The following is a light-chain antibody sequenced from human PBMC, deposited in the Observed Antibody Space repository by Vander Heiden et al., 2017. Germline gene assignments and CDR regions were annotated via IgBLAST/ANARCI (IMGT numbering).Light chain of an antibody. CDR1: QDVSNY. CDR3: QRRSSG. J-gene: IGKJ2*03. Sequence: EVVLTQSPATLSLSPGDRATLSCRASQDVSNYLAWYQQKPGQAPRILIYDASNGAIGIPARFSGGRSGTVFTLTISSLEPADFAVYYCQRRSSGFGQGTKVEMK. CDR2: DAS. V-gene: IGKV3-11*01.